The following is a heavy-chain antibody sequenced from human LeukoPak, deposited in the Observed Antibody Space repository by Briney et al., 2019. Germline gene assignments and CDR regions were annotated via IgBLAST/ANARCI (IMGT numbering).Heavy chain of an antibody. D-gene: IGHD6-6*01. J-gene: IGHJ6*02. V-gene: IGHV1-69*13. CDR2: IIPIFGTA. CDR1: GGTFSSYA. CDR3: ARRQLVAPNYYYYGMDV. Sequence: SVKVSFTASGGTFSSYAISWVRPAPGQGLEWMGGIIPIFGTANYAQKFQGRVTITADESTSTAYMELSSLRSEDTAVYYCARRQLVAPNYYYYGMDVWGQGTTVTVSS.